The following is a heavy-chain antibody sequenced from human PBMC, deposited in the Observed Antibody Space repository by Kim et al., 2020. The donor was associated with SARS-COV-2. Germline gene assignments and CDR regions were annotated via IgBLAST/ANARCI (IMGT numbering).Heavy chain of an antibody. CDR2: ISGSGGRI. V-gene: IGHV3-23*01. CDR3: AKDSGNDYGDQLHY. Sequence: GGSLRLSCAASGFTFSSYAMTWVRQAPGKGLEWVSAISGSGGRIYYADSVKGRFTISRDNSKNTMYLQMNSLRAEDTAVYYCAKDSGNDYGDQLHYWGQGTLVTVSS. D-gene: IGHD4-17*01. CDR1: GFTFSSYA. J-gene: IGHJ4*02.